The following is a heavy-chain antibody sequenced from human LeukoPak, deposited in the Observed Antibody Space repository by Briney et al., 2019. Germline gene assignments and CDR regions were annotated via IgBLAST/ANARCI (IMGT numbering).Heavy chain of an antibody. D-gene: IGHD1-26*01. Sequence: ASVKVSCKASGYTFTGYYMHWVRQAPGQGLEWMGWINPNNGGTNYAPKFQGRVTFSRDNSISTAYMELSSLRSDDTAIYYCARGRGGATTGFDHWGQGTLVTVSS. V-gene: IGHV1-2*02. CDR2: INPNNGGT. J-gene: IGHJ4*02. CDR3: ARGRGGATTGFDH. CDR1: GYTFTGYY.